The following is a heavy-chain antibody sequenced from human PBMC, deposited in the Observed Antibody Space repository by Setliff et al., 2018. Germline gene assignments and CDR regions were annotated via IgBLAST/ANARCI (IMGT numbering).Heavy chain of an antibody. CDR2: INPSGGLT. J-gene: IGHJ3*02. D-gene: IGHD3-3*01. Sequence: ASVKVSCKASGYTLTNYYMHWVRQAPGQGLEWMGIINPSGGLTKYAQKFQGRVTMTSDTSTNTVYLEVSSLRSEDTAVYFCARDRFYNSWSGTSITAPHDAFDIWGQGTMVTVS. CDR3: ARDRFYNSWSGTSITAPHDAFDI. CDR1: GYTLTNYY. V-gene: IGHV1-46*03.